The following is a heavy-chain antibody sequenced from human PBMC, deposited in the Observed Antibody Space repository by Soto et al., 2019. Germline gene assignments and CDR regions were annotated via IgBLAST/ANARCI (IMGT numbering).Heavy chain of an antibody. V-gene: IGHV4-31*03. D-gene: IGHD6-13*01. CDR3: ATYAEAAGGTGS. Sequence: QVQLQESGPGLVEPSQTLSLTCTVSGGSISSGYYHWSWVRQLPGKGLEWIGYIRVSGYTQYNPSLQSRLTIPVDASNNQFSLRLTSVTAADTAVNYCATYAEAAGGTGSWGQGTLVSVSS. J-gene: IGHJ4*02. CDR2: IRVSGYT. CDR1: GGSISSGYYH.